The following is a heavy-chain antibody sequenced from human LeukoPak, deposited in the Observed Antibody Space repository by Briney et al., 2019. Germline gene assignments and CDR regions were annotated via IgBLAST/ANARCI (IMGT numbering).Heavy chain of an antibody. CDR1: GYSFTSYW. CDR3: ARDVSGWFDY. J-gene: IGHJ4*02. V-gene: IGHV1-69*01. D-gene: IGHD6-19*01. Sequence: KISCKGSGYSFTSYWIGWVRQAPGQGLEWMGGIIPIFGTANYAQKFQGRVTITADESTSTAYMELSSLRSEDTAVYYCARDVSGWFDYWGQGTLVTVSS. CDR2: IIPIFGTA.